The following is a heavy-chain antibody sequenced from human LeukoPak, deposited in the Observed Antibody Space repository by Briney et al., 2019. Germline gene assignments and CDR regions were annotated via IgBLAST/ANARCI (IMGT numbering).Heavy chain of an antibody. Sequence: PGRSPRLSCAASGFTFSTYAMHWVRQAPGKGLEWVAGISHDGSNEYYADSVKGRFTISRDNAKNTLYLQMDSLRPEDTAVFYCGPTFDYWGQGTLVTVYS. CDR2: ISHDGSNE. CDR3: GPTFDY. CDR1: GFTFSTYA. J-gene: IGHJ4*02. V-gene: IGHV3-30*17.